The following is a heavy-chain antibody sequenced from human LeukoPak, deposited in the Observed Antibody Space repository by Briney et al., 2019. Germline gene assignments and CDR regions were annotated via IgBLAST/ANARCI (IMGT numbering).Heavy chain of an antibody. CDR2: INHSGST. Sequence: PSETLSLTCAVYGGSFSGYYWSWIRQPPGKGLEWIGEINHSGSTNYNPSLKSRVTISVDTSKNQFSLKLSSVTAADTAVYYCARRGIVVVPAFDYWGRGTLVTVSS. V-gene: IGHV4-34*01. CDR3: ARRGIVVVPAFDY. D-gene: IGHD2-2*01. CDR1: GGSFSGYY. J-gene: IGHJ4*02.